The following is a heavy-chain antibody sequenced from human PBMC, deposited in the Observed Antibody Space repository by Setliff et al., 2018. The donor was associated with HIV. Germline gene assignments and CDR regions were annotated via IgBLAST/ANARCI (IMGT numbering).Heavy chain of an antibody. V-gene: IGHV4-39*07. D-gene: IGHD2-21*01. CDR1: GGSISSNDYY. CDR2: IHYSGIT. J-gene: IGHJ5*02. CDR3: ASDRGGDGYMES. Sequence: SETLSLTCTVSGGSISSNDYYWDWIRQPPGKGLEWIGSIHYSGITYCNPSLKSRVTISVDTSMNQFSLRLSSVTAADTALYYCASDRGGDGYMESWGQGTLVTVSS.